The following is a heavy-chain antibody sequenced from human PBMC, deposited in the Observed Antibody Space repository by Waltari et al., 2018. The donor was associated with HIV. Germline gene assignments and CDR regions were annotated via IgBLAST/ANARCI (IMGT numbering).Heavy chain of an antibody. CDR2: INPSGERT. J-gene: IGHJ4*02. Sequence: QVQLVQSGAEVKKPGASVKVSCQASGYTFTRYYMHWARQAPGQGLEWMGVINPSGERTVYAQKFQGRVTMTRDASTSTVYMVLSTLRSEDTAVYYCARGFSGFDYWGQGTLITVSS. V-gene: IGHV1-46*01. CDR1: GYTFTRYY. CDR3: ARGFSGFDY.